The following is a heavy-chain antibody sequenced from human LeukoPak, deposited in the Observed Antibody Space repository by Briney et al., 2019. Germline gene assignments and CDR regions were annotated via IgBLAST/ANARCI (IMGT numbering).Heavy chain of an antibody. CDR1: GFTFTSYA. D-gene: IGHD3-22*01. Sequence: GGSLRLSCAASGFTFTSYAMSWVRQAPGKGLEWVSGISGSGGRTYYADSVKGRFTISRDNSKNTLYLQMNSLRAGDTAVYYCAKSGGYYYDSSGYSSYYYYGMDVWGQGTTVTVSS. CDR3: AKSGGYYYDSSGYSSYYYYGMDV. CDR2: ISGSGGRT. V-gene: IGHV3-23*01. J-gene: IGHJ6*02.